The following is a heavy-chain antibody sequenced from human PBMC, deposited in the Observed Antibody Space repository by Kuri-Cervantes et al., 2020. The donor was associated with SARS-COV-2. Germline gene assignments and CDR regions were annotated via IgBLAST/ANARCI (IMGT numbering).Heavy chain of an antibody. CDR3: ARDKLWFGELTNWFDP. Sequence: SETLSLTCYVCVGTFSHTTGSWIRQPPGKGLEWIGEIIHGGCTNYNASLNSRVTISLDTSKNQLSLKLSSVTAADTAVYYCARDKLWFGELTNWFDPWGQGTLVTVSS. CDR1: VGTFSHTT. D-gene: IGHD3-10*01. CDR2: IIHGGCT. V-gene: IGHV4-34*12. J-gene: IGHJ5*02.